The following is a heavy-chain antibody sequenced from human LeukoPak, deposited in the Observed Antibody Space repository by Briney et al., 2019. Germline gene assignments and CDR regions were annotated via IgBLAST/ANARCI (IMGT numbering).Heavy chain of an antibody. CDR3: ARWVTTATTGAFDM. Sequence: SETLSLTCTVSGGAISSYYWSWIRQPPGKGLEWIGYIYYSGSTNYNPSLKSRVTISVDTSKNQFSLTLSSVTAADTAVYYCARWVTTATTGAFDMWGQGTMLTVSS. D-gene: IGHD1-1*01. CDR1: GGAISSYY. CDR2: IYYSGST. J-gene: IGHJ3*02. V-gene: IGHV4-59*08.